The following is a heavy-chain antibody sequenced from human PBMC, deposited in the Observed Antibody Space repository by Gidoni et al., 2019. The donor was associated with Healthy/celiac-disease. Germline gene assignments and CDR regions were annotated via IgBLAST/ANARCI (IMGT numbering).Heavy chain of an antibody. CDR1: GFTFSSYG. CDR3: AKLGLHSSGSPDHDAFDI. D-gene: IGHD3-22*01. CDR2: ISYDGSNK. Sequence: QVQLVESGGGVVQPGRSLRLSCAASGFTFSSYGMHWVRQAPGKGLEWVAVISYDGSNKYYADSVKGRFTISRDNSKNTLYLQMNSLRAEDTAVYYCAKLGLHSSGSPDHDAFDIWGQGTMVTVSS. J-gene: IGHJ3*02. V-gene: IGHV3-30*18.